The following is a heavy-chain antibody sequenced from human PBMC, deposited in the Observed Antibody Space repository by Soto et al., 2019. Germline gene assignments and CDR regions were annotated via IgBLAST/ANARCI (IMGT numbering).Heavy chain of an antibody. Sequence: QVQLQESGPGLVRPSETLSLTCTVSGVSITSHYWSWILQSPGKGLEWIAYMHHRGITHYNPSLTRRVTESIDTSKSQTSLLLTSPTAADPDIYNCARGFYDREGYSTPFDSRGPVTLGTVA. V-gene: IGHV4-59*08. J-gene: IGHJ4*02. CDR1: GVSITSHY. CDR2: MHHRGIT. D-gene: IGHD3-22*01. CDR3: ARGFYDREGYSTPFDS.